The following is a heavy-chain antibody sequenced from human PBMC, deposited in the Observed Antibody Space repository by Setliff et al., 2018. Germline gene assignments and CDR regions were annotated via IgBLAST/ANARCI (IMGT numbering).Heavy chain of an antibody. CDR1: GFTFSSHG. D-gene: IGHD3-10*01. CDR3: FGAGTCSY. J-gene: IGHJ4*02. V-gene: IGHV3-30*02. Sequence: PGGSLRLSCAASGFTFSSHGMHWVRQAPGKGLEWVAFIRHDGNNKYYRDSVRGRFTISRDNSKTTLFLQMNSLRPDDTAVYYCFGAGTCSYWGQGTLVTVSS. CDR2: IRHDGNNK.